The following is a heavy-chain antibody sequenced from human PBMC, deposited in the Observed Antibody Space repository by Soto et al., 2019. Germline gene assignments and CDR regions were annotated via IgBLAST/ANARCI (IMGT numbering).Heavy chain of an antibody. CDR2: MSHSAGST. J-gene: IGHJ4*02. CDR3: ARATGIAAPAPFDY. V-gene: IGHV3-23*01. CDR1: GFSFSSYA. Sequence: PGGSLRLSCAASGFSFSSYAMSWVRQAPGKGLEWVSTMSHSAGSTYYADSVKGRFTISRDNSKNTLYLQMDSLRAEDTAVYYCARATGIAAPAPFDYWGQGTLVTVSS. D-gene: IGHD6-13*01.